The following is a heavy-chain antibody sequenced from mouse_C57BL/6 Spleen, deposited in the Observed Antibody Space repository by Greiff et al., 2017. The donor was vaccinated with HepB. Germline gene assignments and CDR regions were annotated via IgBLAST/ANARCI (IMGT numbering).Heavy chain of an antibody. CDR3: ARGTGTRGFAY. CDR1: GYSITSGYY. Sequence: EVQLQQSGPGLVKPSQSLSLTCSVTGYSITSGYYWNWIRQFPGNKLEWMGYISYDGSNNYNPSLKNRISITRDTSKNQFFLKLNSVTTEDTATYYCARGTGTRGFAYWGQGTLVTVSA. V-gene: IGHV3-6*01. J-gene: IGHJ3*01. CDR2: ISYDGSN. D-gene: IGHD4-1*01.